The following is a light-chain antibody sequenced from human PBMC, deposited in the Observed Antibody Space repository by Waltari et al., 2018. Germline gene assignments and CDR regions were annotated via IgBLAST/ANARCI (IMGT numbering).Light chain of an antibody. V-gene: IGKV3-15*01. CDR1: QSVSSN. J-gene: IGKJ4*01. Sequence: IVMTPSPATLSVSPGERATLSRRARQSVSSNLAWCQQHPGQAPRLLIYRSSTRAIGIPARFSGSGSGTEFTLTISSLQSEDCAGYFCQQYLNRLTFGGGTKGEIK. CDR2: RSS. CDR3: QQYLNRLT.